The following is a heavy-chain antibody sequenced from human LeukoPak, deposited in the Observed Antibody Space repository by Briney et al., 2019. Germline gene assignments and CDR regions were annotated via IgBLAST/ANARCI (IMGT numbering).Heavy chain of an antibody. Sequence: GGSLRLSCAASGFTFSSYAMSWVRQAPGKGLEWVSAISGSGGSTYYADSVKGRFAISRDNSKNTLYLQMNSLRAEDTAVYYCAKASLRCSSTSCYTTFGDYYYGMDVWGQGTTVIVSS. CDR2: ISGSGGST. CDR3: AKASLRCSSTSCYTTFGDYYYGMDV. CDR1: GFTFSSYA. V-gene: IGHV3-23*01. D-gene: IGHD2-2*02. J-gene: IGHJ6*02.